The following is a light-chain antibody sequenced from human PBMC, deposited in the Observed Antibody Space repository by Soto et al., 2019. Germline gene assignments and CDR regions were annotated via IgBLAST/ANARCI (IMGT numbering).Light chain of an antibody. Sequence: DIQMTQSPSSLSASVGDRVTITCRASQSISSYLNWYQQKPGKAPKLLIYAASSLHSGVPARFSGSRSGTDFTLTISSLQPEDFATYYCQQVNSYPQTFGQGTRLEI. CDR1: QSISSY. CDR2: AAS. V-gene: IGKV1-39*01. CDR3: QQVNSYPQT. J-gene: IGKJ5*01.